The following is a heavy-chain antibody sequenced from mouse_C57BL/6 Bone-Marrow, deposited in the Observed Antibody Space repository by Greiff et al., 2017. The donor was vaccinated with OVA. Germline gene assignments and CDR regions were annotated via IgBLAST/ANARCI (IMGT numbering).Heavy chain of an antibody. Sequence: VQLQQSGPGLVQPSQSLSITCTVSGFSLTSYGVHWVRQSPGKGLEWLGVIWRGGSTDYNAAFMSRLSITKDNSKSQVFFKMNSLQADDTAIYYCAKKGGIYYGSEDYAMDYWGQGTSVTVSS. V-gene: IGHV2-5*01. CDR3: AKKGGIYYGSEDYAMDY. CDR2: IWRGGST. CDR1: GFSLTSYG. J-gene: IGHJ4*01. D-gene: IGHD1-1*01.